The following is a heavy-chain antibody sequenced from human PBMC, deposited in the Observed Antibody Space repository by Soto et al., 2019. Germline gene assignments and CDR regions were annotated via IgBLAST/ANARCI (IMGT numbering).Heavy chain of an antibody. CDR2: ISGSGGST. J-gene: IGHJ3*02. D-gene: IGHD3-10*01. CDR3: AGSVPSEAFDI. V-gene: IGHV3-23*01. Sequence: EVQLLESGGGLVQPGGSLRLSCAASGFTFSSYAMSWVRQAPGKGLEWVSTISGSGGSTYYADSVKGRFTISRDTSKNTLYLQMTCLRAEDTAVYYCAGSVPSEAFDIWGQGTMVTVSS. CDR1: GFTFSSYA.